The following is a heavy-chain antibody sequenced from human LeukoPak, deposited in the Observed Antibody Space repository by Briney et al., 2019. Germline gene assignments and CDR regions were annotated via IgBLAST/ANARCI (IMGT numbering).Heavy chain of an antibody. CDR3: ARRNRYTWYSFDY. CDR2: IDPSDSYT. Sequence: GESLKISCKGSGYSFTSYWISWVRQMPGKGLEWMGRIDPSDSYTNYSPSFQGHVTISVDKSISTAFLQWSSLKASDTAMYYCARRNRYTWYSFDYWGQGTLVTVSS. CDR1: GYSFTSYW. J-gene: IGHJ4*02. D-gene: IGHD6-13*01. V-gene: IGHV5-10-1*01.